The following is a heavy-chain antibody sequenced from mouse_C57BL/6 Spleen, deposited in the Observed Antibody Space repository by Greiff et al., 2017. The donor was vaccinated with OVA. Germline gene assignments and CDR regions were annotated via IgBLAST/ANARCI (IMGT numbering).Heavy chain of an antibody. V-gene: IGHV1-26*01. CDR1: GYTFTDYY. CDR3: ARATVVAPNFDY. Sequence: EVHLVESGPELVKPGASVKISCKASGYTFTDYYMNWVKQSHGKSLEWIGDINPNNGGTSYNQKFKGKATLTVDKSSSTAYMELRSLTSEDSAVYYCARATVVAPNFDYWGQGTTLTVSS. J-gene: IGHJ2*01. D-gene: IGHD1-1*01. CDR2: INPNNGGT.